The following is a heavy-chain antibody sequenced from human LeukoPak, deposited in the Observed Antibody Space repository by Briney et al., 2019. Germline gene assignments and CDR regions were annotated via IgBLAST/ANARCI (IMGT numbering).Heavy chain of an antibody. Sequence: GGSLRLSCAASGFTFSSYSMNRVRQAPGKGLEWVSSISTSSNYIYYADSVKGRFTVSRDNSKNTLYLQMNSLRAEDTAVYYCAKRKLSYYGSGSYNYYYGMDVWGQGTTVTVSS. CDR1: GFTFSSYS. CDR3: AKRKLSYYGSGSYNYYYGMDV. V-gene: IGHV3-21*01. J-gene: IGHJ6*02. D-gene: IGHD3-10*01. CDR2: ISTSSNYI.